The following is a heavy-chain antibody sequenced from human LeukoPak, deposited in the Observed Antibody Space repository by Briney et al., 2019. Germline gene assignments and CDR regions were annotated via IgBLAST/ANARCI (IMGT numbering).Heavy chain of an antibody. CDR2: IYYSGST. CDR3: ARRVFEVQDFWSGSNWFDP. D-gene: IGHD3-3*01. J-gene: IGHJ5*02. V-gene: IGHV4-39*01. CDR1: GGSISSSNYY. Sequence: SETLSLTCTVSGGSISSSNYYWGWIRQPPGKGLEWIGNIYYSGSTYYNPSFKSRLTISVDTSKNQFSLKLSSVTAADTAVYYCARRVFEVQDFWSGSNWFDPWGQGTLVTVSS.